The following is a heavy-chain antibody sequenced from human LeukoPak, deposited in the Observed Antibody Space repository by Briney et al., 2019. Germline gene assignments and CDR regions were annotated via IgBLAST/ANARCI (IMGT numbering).Heavy chain of an antibody. D-gene: IGHD2-2*02. J-gene: IGHJ3*02. V-gene: IGHV4-39*07. CDR1: GGSIRSGGNY. CDR2: INHSGST. CDR3: ARGYTLGI. Sequence: PSETLSLTCTVSGGSIRSGGNYWSWIRQPPGKGLEWIGEINHSGSTNYNPSLKSRVTISVDTSKNQFSLKLSSVTAADTAVYYCARGYTLGIWGQGTMVTVSS.